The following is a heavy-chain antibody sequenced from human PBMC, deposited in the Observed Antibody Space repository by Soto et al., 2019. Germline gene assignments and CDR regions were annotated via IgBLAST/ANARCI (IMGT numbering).Heavy chain of an antibody. Sequence: QVQLVQSGAEVKKPGSSVKVSCKASGGTFSSYAISWVRQAPGQGLEWMGGIIPIFGTANDAQKFQGRVTINAGESTSTAYMEPSSLRSEDTAVYYCARESRYCSGGSCYVLPGIDYWGQGTLVTVSS. CDR1: GGTFSSYA. CDR2: IIPIFGTA. D-gene: IGHD2-15*01. CDR3: ARESRYCSGGSCYVLPGIDY. J-gene: IGHJ4*02. V-gene: IGHV1-69*12.